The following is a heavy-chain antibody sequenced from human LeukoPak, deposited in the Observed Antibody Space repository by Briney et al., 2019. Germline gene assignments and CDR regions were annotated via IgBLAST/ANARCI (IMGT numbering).Heavy chain of an antibody. CDR1: GFTFGDYS. Sequence: GGSLRLSCTASGFTFGDYSMSWVRQAPGKGLEWVGFIRSKAYGGTTEYAASVKGRFTISRDDSKSIAYLQMNSLKTEDTAVYYCTRVQWLVWGPFDYWVQGTLVTVSS. D-gene: IGHD6-19*01. CDR2: IRSKAYGGTT. CDR3: TRVQWLVWGPFDY. V-gene: IGHV3-49*04. J-gene: IGHJ4*02.